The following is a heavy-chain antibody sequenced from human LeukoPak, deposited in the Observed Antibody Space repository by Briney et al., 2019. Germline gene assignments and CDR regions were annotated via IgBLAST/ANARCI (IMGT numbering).Heavy chain of an antibody. J-gene: IGHJ4*02. CDR3: ANINHDYGDYFFDY. V-gene: IGHV4-59*01. CDR2: IYYSGST. Sequence: SETLSLTCTVSGGSISSYYWSWIRQPPGKGLEWIGYIYYSGSTNYNPSLKSRVTISVDTSKNQFSLKLSSVTAADTAVYYCANINHDYGDYFFDYWGQGTLVTVSS. D-gene: IGHD4-17*01. CDR1: GGSISSYY.